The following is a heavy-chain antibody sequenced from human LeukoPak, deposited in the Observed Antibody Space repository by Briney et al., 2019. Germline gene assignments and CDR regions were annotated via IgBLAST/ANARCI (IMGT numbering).Heavy chain of an antibody. J-gene: IGHJ4*02. CDR2: ISGSGGST. D-gene: IGHD6-19*01. CDR1: KFTFSNYA. CDR3: ARPDSSGWPLDY. Sequence: PGGSLRLSCAASKFTFSNYAMSWVRQTPGRGLEWVSAISGSGGSTYYADSVKGRFTISRDNAENSLFLQMHSLGVEDTAVYYCARPDSSGWPLDYWGQGTLVTVSS. V-gene: IGHV3-23*01.